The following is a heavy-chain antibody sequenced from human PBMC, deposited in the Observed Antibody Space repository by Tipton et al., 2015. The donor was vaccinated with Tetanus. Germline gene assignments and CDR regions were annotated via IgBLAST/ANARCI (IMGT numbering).Heavy chain of an antibody. CDR2: ISQSGST. CDR1: GASIRNSDYN. V-gene: IGHV4-34*01. Sequence: TLSLTCTVSGASIRNSDYNWSWIRQFPGKGLEWIGEISQSGSTKYNPSLKSRVTISVDTSKNQFSLKLSSVTAADTAIYYCASLLDRGDWGQGTRVTVSS. J-gene: IGHJ4*02. D-gene: IGHD2-15*01. CDR3: ASLLDRGD.